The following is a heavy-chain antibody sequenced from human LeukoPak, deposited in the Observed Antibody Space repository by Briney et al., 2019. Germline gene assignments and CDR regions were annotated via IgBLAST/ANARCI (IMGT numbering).Heavy chain of an antibody. CDR2: SRNKAKSYTT. V-gene: IGHV3-72*01. CDR3: TRNSTYDY. CDR1: GFIFSDHY. J-gene: IGHJ4*02. Sequence: GGSLRLSCAASGFIFSDHYMDWVRQAPGKGLEWVGRSRNKAKSYTTDYAASVKGRFTISRDDSKNSLYLQMNSLKSEDTAVYYCTRNSTYDYWGQGTLVTVSS. D-gene: IGHD2/OR15-2a*01.